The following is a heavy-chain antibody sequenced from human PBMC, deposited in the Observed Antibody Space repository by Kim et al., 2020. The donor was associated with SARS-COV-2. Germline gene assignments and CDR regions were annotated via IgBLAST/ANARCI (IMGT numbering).Heavy chain of an antibody. Sequence: YNPPLRSRGSISVDTSKNQFSLKLNYVTAADTAVYYCARGRRAGYNYVEYWGQGILVTVSS. CDR3: ARGRRAGYNYVEY. J-gene: IGHJ4*02. D-gene: IGHD5-12*01. V-gene: IGHV4-59*09.